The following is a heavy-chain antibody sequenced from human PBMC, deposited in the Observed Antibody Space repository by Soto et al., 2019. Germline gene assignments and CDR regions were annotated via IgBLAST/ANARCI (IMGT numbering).Heavy chain of an antibody. CDR3: ARARGIAAAGVPPNRYYFDY. J-gene: IGHJ4*02. CDR2: IYPGDSDT. CDR1: GYSFTSYW. V-gene: IGHV5-51*01. D-gene: IGHD6-13*01. Sequence: GESLKISCKGSGYSFTSYWIGWVRQMPGKGLEWMGIIYPGDSDTRYSPSFQGQVTISADKSISTAYLQWSSLKASDTAMYYCARARGIAAAGVPPNRYYFDYWGQGTLVTVSS.